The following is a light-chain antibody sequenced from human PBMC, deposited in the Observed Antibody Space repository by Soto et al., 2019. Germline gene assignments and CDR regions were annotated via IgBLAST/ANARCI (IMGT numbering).Light chain of an antibody. V-gene: IGKV3-15*01. J-gene: IGKJ2*01. CDR1: ESIGNN. CDR3: QQYGSSPPYT. Sequence: ERVMTQSPATLSISPGERATLFCRASESIGNNLAWYQQKPGQVPRLLMYGASTRATGIPARFSGSGSGTEFTLTISNLQSEDFAVYYCQQYGSSPPYTFGQGTKLEIK. CDR2: GAS.